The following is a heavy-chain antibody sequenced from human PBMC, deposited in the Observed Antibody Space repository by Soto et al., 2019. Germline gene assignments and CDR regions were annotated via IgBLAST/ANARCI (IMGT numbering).Heavy chain of an antibody. D-gene: IGHD2-15*01. CDR3: ARVLVAAAPSYYYYYMDV. J-gene: IGHJ6*03. CDR2: IIPILGIA. Sequence: SVKVSCKASGGTFSSYTISWVRQAPGQGLEWMGRIIPILGIAKYSQKFQGRVTITRDTSASTAYMELSSLRSEDTAVYYCARVLVAAAPSYYYYYMDVWGKGTTVTVSS. V-gene: IGHV1-69*02. CDR1: GGTFSSYT.